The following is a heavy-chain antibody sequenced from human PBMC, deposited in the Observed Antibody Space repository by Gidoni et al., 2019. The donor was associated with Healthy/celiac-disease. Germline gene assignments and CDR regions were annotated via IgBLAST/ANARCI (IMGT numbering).Heavy chain of an antibody. J-gene: IGHJ5*02. V-gene: IGHV2-5*02. Sequence: QITLKESGPTLVKPTQTLTLTCTFSGFSLSTSGVGVGWIRQPPGKALEWLALIYWDYDKRYRPSLKSRLTITKDTSKNQVVLTMTNMDPVDTATYYCAHRFEPLVAVAGTVYWFDPWGQGTLVTVSS. D-gene: IGHD6-19*01. CDR2: IYWDYDK. CDR1: GFSLSTSGVG. CDR3: AHRFEPLVAVAGTVYWFDP.